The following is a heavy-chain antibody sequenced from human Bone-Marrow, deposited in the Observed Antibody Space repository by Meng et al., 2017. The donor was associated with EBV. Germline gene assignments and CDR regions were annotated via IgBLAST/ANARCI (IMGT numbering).Heavy chain of an antibody. CDR3: ARDISGTIDY. Sequence: QVQLQQWGAGLSKPSETLPLTCAVDGGSFSGSYWSWIRQPPGKGLEWIGEIAHSGSTNYNPSLKSRVTISIDKSKNQFSLKLSSVTAADTAVYYCARDISGTIDYWGQGTLVTVSS. V-gene: IGHV4-34*01. CDR1: GGSFSGSY. J-gene: IGHJ4*02. CDR2: IAHSGST. D-gene: IGHD3-10*01.